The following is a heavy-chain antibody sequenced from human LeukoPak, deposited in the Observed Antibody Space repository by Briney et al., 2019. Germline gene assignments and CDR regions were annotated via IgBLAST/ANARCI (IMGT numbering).Heavy chain of an antibody. J-gene: IGHJ4*02. Sequence: GASVKVSCKASGYTFTGYYMQRVRQAPGQGLEWMGWINPNRGDRNYAQKFQGRVTMTRDTSSSTVYMELSRLRSDDTAVYYCARDEAQTPFDYWGQGTLVTVSS. CDR2: INPNRGDR. V-gene: IGHV1-2*02. CDR1: GYTFTGYY. CDR3: ARDEAQTPFDY.